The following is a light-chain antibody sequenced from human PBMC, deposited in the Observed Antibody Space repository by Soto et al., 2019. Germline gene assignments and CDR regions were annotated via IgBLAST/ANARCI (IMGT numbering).Light chain of an antibody. Sequence: DIPLTQSPSSLSASIGDRVTITCRASQGISNSLAWYQQKPGKVPKLLIYGASTLQSGVPSRFSGLMSGTDFTLTISSLQPEDVATYYCQKYDSAPTFGPGTTVEI. CDR3: QKYDSAPT. CDR1: QGISNS. J-gene: IGKJ1*01. V-gene: IGKV1-27*01. CDR2: GAS.